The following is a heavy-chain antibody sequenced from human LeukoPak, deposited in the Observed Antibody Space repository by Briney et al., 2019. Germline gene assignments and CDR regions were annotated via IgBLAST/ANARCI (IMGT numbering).Heavy chain of an antibody. CDR2: ISSNGGST. V-gene: IGHV3-64*01. CDR1: GFTFSSYA. D-gene: IGHD6-19*01. Sequence: PGGSLRLSCAASGFTFSSYAMHWVRQALGKGLEYVSAISSNGGSTYYANSVKGRFTISRDNSKNTLYLQMGSLRAEDMAVYYCARAIAVAGTEADYWGQGTLVTVSS. CDR3: ARAIAVAGTEADY. J-gene: IGHJ4*02.